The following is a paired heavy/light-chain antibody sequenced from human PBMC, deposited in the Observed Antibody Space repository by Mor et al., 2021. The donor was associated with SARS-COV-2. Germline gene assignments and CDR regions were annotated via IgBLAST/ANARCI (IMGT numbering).Light chain of an antibody. CDR3: ATWDDSLEAWV. V-gene: IGLV1-44*01. Sequence: QSVLTQPPSASGTPGQRVTISCSGSSSNIGRNPVNWYQQFPGTAPKVLVYSSNQRPSGVPDRFSGSKSGTSASLAITGLQSEDEADYHCATWDDSLEAWVFGGGTKVTVL. J-gene: IGLJ3*02. CDR2: SSN. CDR1: SSNIGRNP.
Heavy chain of an antibody. CDR1: GYSFTNNG. CDR3: ARDLGYCTIGGWGCTRNWFDP. D-gene: IGHD2-8*01. V-gene: IGHV1-18*01. J-gene: IGHJ5*02. Sequence: QVQLVQSGAEVKKPGASVKVSCQASGYSFTNNGISWVRQAPGLGLEWMAWISTYSGRTHSAQKFQGRVTLTTDTSTSTVYMELRSLRSDDTAVYYCARDLGYCTIGGWGCTRNWFDPWGQGTLVTVSS. CDR2: ISTYSGRT.